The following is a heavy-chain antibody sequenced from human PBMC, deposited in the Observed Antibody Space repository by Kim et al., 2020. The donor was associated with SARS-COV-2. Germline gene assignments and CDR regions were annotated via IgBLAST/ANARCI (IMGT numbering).Heavy chain of an antibody. Sequence: SVKVSCKASGGTFSSYAISWVRQAPGQGLEWMGGIIPIFGTANYAQKFQGRVTITADESTSTAYMELSSLRSEDTAVYYCARLGGSVPAASSTHHVSGHDAFDIWGQGTMVTVSS. CDR3: ARLGGSVPAASSTHHVSGHDAFDI. D-gene: IGHD2-2*01. CDR2: IIPIFGTA. CDR1: GGTFSSYA. V-gene: IGHV1-69*13. J-gene: IGHJ3*02.